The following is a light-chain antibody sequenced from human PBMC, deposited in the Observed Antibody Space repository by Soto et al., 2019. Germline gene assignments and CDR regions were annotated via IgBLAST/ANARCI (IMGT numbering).Light chain of an antibody. J-gene: IGKJ4*01. Sequence: DIQMTQSPSTLSASVGDRVIITCRASQSINTWLAWIQQKPGKAPKVLIYKASTLESGVPSRFSGSGSGTEFTLTISSLQPDDFATYYCQQYNRYHLTFGGGTKVEIK. CDR2: KAS. V-gene: IGKV1-5*03. CDR1: QSINTW. CDR3: QQYNRYHLT.